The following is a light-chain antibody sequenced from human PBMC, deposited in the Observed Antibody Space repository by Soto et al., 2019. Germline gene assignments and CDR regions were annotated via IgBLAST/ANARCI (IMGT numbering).Light chain of an antibody. CDR1: SXDVGSYNL. Sequence: QSALTQPASVSGSPGQSXXISCXGTSXDVGSYNLVSWYQQHPGKAPKLMIXEGSKRPSGVSNRFXGSKSGNTASLTISGLQAEDEADYYCCSYAGSSTDVVFGGGTKLTVL. V-gene: IGLV2-23*01. J-gene: IGLJ2*01. CDR2: EGS. CDR3: CSYAGSSTDVV.